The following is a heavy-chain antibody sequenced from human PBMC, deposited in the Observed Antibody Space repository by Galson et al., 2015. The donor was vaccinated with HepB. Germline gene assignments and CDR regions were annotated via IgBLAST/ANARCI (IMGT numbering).Heavy chain of an antibody. CDR3: ARAGYYYDSSGYRSVAFDI. D-gene: IGHD3-22*01. CDR1: GYTFTSYA. V-gene: IGHV1-3*01. CDR2: INAGNGNT. Sequence: SVKVSCKASGYTFTSYAMHWVRQAPGQRLEWMGWINAGNGNTKYSQKFQGRVTITRDTSASTAYMELSSLRSEDTAVYYCARAGYYYDSSGYRSVAFDIWGQGTMVTVSS. J-gene: IGHJ3*02.